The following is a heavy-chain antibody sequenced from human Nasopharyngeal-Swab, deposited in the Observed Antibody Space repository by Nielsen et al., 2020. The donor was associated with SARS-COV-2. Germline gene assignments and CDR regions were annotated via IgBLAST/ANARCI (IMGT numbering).Heavy chain of an antibody. CDR2: ISGSGGST. Sequence: ETLSLTCVVSGFTFSSYAMSWVRQAPGKGLEWVSAISGSGGSTYYADSVKGRFTISRDNSKNTLYLQMNSLRAEDTAVYYCAKAVAPSSSWGQGTLVTVSS. V-gene: IGHV3-23*01. CDR1: GFTFSSYA. D-gene: IGHD6-6*01. CDR3: AKAVAPSSS. J-gene: IGHJ5*02.